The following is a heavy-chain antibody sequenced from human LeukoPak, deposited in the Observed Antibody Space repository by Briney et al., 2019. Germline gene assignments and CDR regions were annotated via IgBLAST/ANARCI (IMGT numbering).Heavy chain of an antibody. D-gene: IGHD3-16*02. J-gene: IGHJ4*02. Sequence: GASVKVSCKASGYTFTSYDINWVRQATGQELEWMGWMNPNSGNTGYAQKFKGRVTMTRNTSISTAYMELSSLRSEDTAVYYCARGHYDYVWGSYRPSSDYWGQGTLVTVSS. CDR3: ARGHYDYVWGSYRPSSDY. CDR1: GYTFTSYD. V-gene: IGHV1-8*01. CDR2: MNPNSGNT.